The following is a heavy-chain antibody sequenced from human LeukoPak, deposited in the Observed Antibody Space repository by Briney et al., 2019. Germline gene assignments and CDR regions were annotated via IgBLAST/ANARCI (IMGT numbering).Heavy chain of an antibody. CDR3: AKDQGDFWSGYYYFDY. D-gene: IGHD3-3*01. Sequence: GGSLRLSCAASGFTFSSYAMSWVRQAPGKGLEWVSVIYSGGSTYYADSVKGRFTISRDNSKNTLYLQMNSLRAEDTAVYYCAKDQGDFWSGYYYFDYWGQGTLVTVSS. J-gene: IGHJ4*02. CDR1: GFTFSSYA. CDR2: IYSGGST. V-gene: IGHV3-66*02.